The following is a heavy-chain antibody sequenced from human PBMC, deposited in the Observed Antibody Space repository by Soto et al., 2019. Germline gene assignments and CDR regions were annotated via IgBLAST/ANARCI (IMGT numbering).Heavy chain of an antibody. Sequence: SVKVSCKASGGTFSSYAISWVRQAPGQGLEWMGGIIPIFGTANYAQKFQGRVTITADESTSTAYMELSSLRSEDTAVYYCARGRGYSYGYYYYYGMDVWGQGTTVTVSS. D-gene: IGHD5-18*01. V-gene: IGHV1-69*13. J-gene: IGHJ6*02. CDR1: GGTFSSYA. CDR3: ARGRGYSYGYYYYYGMDV. CDR2: IIPIFGTA.